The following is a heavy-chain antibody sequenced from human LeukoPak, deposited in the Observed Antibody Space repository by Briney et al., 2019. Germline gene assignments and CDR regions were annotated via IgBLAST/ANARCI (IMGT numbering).Heavy chain of an antibody. CDR3: ARLGGAPFDY. D-gene: IGHD1-26*01. CDR1: GGSISSSSYY. Sequence: SETLSLTCTVSGGSISSSSYYWGWIRQPPGKGLEWIGSIYYSGSTYYNPSLKSRVTISVDTSKNQFSLKLSSVTAADTAVYYGARLGGAPFDYWGQGTLVTVSS. J-gene: IGHJ4*02. CDR2: IYYSGST. V-gene: IGHV4-39*01.